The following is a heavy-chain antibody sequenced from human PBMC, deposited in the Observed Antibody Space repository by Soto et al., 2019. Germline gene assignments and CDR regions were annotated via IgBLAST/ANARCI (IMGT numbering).Heavy chain of an antibody. CDR3: ARDFGGYCSSTSCPAGWYFDL. V-gene: IGHV4-31*01. CDR1: GGSISSGGYY. Sequence: QVQLQESGPGLVKPSQTLSLTCTVSGGSISSGGYYWSWIRQHPGKGLEWIGYIYYSGSTYYNPSLKSLVTISVDTSKNQFSLKLSSVTAADTAVYYCARDFGGYCSSTSCPAGWYFDLWGRGTLVTVSS. CDR2: IYYSGST. D-gene: IGHD2-2*01. J-gene: IGHJ2*01.